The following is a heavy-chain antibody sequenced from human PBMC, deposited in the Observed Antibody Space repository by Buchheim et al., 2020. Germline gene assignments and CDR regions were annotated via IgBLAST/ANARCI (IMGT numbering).Heavy chain of an antibody. J-gene: IGHJ1*01. D-gene: IGHD3-10*01. CDR2: IHDNGRT. CDR1: GFGIADYY. V-gene: IGHV3-53*02. Sequence: EVHLVETGGGLIQPGGSLRLSCAASGFGIADYYIHWVRQAPGKGLEWVSIIHDNGRTYYTDSVKGRFTMSRDTSKNTLLLTMNDLRVEDTALYYCARFGRWGQGT. CDR3: ARFGR.